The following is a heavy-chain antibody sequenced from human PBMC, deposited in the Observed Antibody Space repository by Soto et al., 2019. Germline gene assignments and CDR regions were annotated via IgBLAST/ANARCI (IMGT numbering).Heavy chain of an antibody. V-gene: IGHV1-2*02. CDR2: INPNSDVT. D-gene: IGHD3-16*01. J-gene: IGHJ4*02. Sequence: QVQLVQSGAEVKKPGASVKVSCKASGYTFNSYYIHWVRQAPGQGLEWMGWINPNSDVTGYAQSFQGRVPMTRDMSMTTAYMDLTRLRSDDTAVYYCVRVGLNRNYDFDFWGQGTLITVSS. CDR3: VRVGLNRNYDFDF. CDR1: GYTFNSYY.